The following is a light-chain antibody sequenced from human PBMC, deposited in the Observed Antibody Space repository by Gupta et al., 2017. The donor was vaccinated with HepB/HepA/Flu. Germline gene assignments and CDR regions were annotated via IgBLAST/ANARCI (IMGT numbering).Light chain of an antibody. CDR1: QSISSS. CDR3: QQEDSFPNT. J-gene: IGKJ4*01. CDR2: AAS. V-gene: IGKV1D-8*01. Sequence: VIWMTQSPSLVSASPGDRVTISCRVSQSISSSLAWYQKKSGRAPELLVYAASTLQSGVPLRFSGSGSGTDFTLTISGRQSEDSGTYYCQQEDSFPNTFEGGTQVEI.